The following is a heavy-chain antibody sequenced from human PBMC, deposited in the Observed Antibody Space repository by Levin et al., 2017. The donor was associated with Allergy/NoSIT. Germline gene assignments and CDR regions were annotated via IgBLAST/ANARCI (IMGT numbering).Heavy chain of an antibody. CDR3: ARDYCGGDCYPSP. V-gene: IGHV3-11*01. CDR2: ISSSGTTM. J-gene: IGHJ5*02. CDR1: GFTFSDYY. Sequence: PGGSLRLSCAASGFTFSDYYMSWIRQAPGKGLEWVSYISSSGTTMYYADSVKGRFTISRDNAKNSLYLQMNSLRAEDTAVYYCARDYCGGDCYPSPWGQGTLVTVSS. D-gene: IGHD2-21*02.